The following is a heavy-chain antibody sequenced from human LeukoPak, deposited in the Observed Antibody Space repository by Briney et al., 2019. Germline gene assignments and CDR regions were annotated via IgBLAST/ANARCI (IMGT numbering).Heavy chain of an antibody. Sequence: SETLSLTCTVSGGSISSSSYYWGWIRQPPGKGLEWIGSTYYSGSTYYNPSLKSRVTISVDTSKNQFSLKLSSVTAADTAVYYCAHRLRWQIHFDYWGQGTLVTVSS. CDR1: GGSISSSSYY. J-gene: IGHJ4*02. CDR3: AHRLRWQIHFDY. CDR2: TYYSGST. D-gene: IGHD4-23*01. V-gene: IGHV4-39*01.